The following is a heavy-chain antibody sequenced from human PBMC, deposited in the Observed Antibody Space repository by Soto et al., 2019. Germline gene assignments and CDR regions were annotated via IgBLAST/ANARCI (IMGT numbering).Heavy chain of an antibody. D-gene: IGHD5-12*01. V-gene: IGHV3-66*01. J-gene: IGHJ4*02. CDR1: GFTVSSNY. CDR2: IYSGGST. Sequence: GGSLRLSCAASGFTVSSNYMSWVRQAPGKGLEWVSVIYSGGSTYYADSVKGRFTISRDNSKNTLYLQMNSLRAEDTAVYYCATVLRGHNDNDGYWGQGTLVTVSS. CDR3: ATVLRGHNDNDGY.